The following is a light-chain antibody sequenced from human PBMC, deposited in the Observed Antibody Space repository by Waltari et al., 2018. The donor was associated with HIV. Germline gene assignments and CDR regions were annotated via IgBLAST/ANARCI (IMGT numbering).Light chain of an antibody. CDR2: DVS. CDR1: SSAIVGYDH. Sequence: SALTQPASVSASPGQSITISCPGTSSAIVGYDHVCWYQQHPGRAPKLKIYDVSNRPSGVSDRFSGSKSGNTASLTISGLQTEDEADYYCSSFTSGTTWVFGGGTKVTVL. V-gene: IGLV2-14*03. CDR3: SSFTSGTTWV. J-gene: IGLJ3*02.